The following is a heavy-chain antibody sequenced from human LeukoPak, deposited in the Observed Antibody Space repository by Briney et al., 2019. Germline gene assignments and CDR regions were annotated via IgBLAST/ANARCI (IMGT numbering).Heavy chain of an antibody. V-gene: IGHV3-30-3*01. D-gene: IGHD3-22*01. CDR1: GFIFSSYA. CDR2: ISYDGSNK. CDR3: ASHYDTSGYHYFDF. Sequence: GGSLRLSCAASGFIFSSYAMTWVRQAPGKGLEWVAVISYDGSNKYYADSVKGRFTISRDSSKNTLYLQMNSLRAEDTAVYYCASHYDTSGYHYFDFRGQGTLVTVSS. J-gene: IGHJ4*02.